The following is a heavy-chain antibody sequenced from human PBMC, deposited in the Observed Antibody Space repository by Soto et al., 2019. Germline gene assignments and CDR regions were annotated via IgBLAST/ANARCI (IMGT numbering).Heavy chain of an antibody. V-gene: IGHV3-30*18. J-gene: IGHJ3*02. CDR3: AKVRGIAAALYAFYI. CDR2: ISYDGSNK. CDR1: GFTFSSYG. D-gene: IGHD6-13*01. Sequence: QVQLVESGGGVVQPGRSLRLSCAASGFTFSSYGMHWVRQAPGKGLEWVAVISYDGSNKYYADSVKGRFTISRDNSKNALYRQKNSLIAEDTAVYYCAKVRGIAAALYAFYIWGQGTMVTVSS.